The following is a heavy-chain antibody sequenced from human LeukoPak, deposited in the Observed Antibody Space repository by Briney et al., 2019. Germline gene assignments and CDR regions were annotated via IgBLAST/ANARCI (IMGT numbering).Heavy chain of an antibody. CDR2: IYYSGST. V-gene: IGHV4-59*01. Sequence: SETLSLTCTGSGGSISRYYWSWIRQPPGKGLEWIGYIYYSGSTNYNPSLKSRVTISVDTSKNQFSLKLSSVTAADAAVSYCARLPMVIISGSREAFDIWGQGTMVTVSS. D-gene: IGHD1-26*01. CDR3: ARLPMVIISGSREAFDI. J-gene: IGHJ3*02. CDR1: GGSISRYY.